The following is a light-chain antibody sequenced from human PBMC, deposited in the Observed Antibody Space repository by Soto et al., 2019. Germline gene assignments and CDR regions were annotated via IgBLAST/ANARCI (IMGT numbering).Light chain of an antibody. CDR3: QQYSSYLYT. J-gene: IGKJ2*01. CDR2: DAS. Sequence: DIQMTQSPSTLSASVGDRVTITCRASQSIHRWLAWYHQKPGKAPKLLIYDASTLESGVPSRFSGSGSGTEFTLTITSLQPDDFATSYCQQYSSYLYTFGQRTKLEIK. V-gene: IGKV1-5*01. CDR1: QSIHRW.